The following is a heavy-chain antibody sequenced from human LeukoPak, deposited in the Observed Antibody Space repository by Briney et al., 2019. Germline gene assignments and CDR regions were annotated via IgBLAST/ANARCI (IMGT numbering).Heavy chain of an antibody. Sequence: GGSLRLSCAASGFTFSSYWMHWVRHAPGKGLVWVSRINSDGSSTSYADSVKGRFTISRDNAKNSLYLQMNSLRAEDTAMYYCVRDRGYCSGGTCYALWDYWGQGTLVTVSS. D-gene: IGHD2-15*01. CDR2: INSDGSST. CDR1: GFTFSSYW. CDR3: VRDRGYCSGGTCYALWDY. V-gene: IGHV3-74*01. J-gene: IGHJ4*02.